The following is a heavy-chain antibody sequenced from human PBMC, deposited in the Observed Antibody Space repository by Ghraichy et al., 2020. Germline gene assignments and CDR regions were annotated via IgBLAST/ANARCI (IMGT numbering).Heavy chain of an antibody. V-gene: IGHV3-13*01. J-gene: IGHJ2*01. D-gene: IGHD1-26*01. CDR3: ARGSGWHFDL. CDR2: IGSAGDT. Sequence: GGSLRLSCAASGFTFSNYDMHWVRQAKGKGLEWVSLIGSAGDTYYPGSVKGRFTISRDNAKNSLYLQLNSLRAGDTAVYYCARGSGWHFDLWGRGTLVTVSS. CDR1: GFTFSNYD.